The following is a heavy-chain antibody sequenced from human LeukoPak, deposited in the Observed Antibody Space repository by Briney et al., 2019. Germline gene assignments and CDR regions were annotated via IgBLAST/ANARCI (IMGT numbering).Heavy chain of an antibody. CDR3: APGVWFGKYLDV. Sequence: SVKVSCKASGCTFSSYAISWVRQAPGQGLEWMGGIIPIFGTTNYAQKFQGRVTMTADESTSTAYMDLSSLRSADTAVYACAPGVWFGKYLDVWGKGTTVTISS. J-gene: IGHJ6*04. CDR1: GCTFSSYA. CDR2: IIPIFGTT. V-gene: IGHV1-69*13. D-gene: IGHD3-10*01.